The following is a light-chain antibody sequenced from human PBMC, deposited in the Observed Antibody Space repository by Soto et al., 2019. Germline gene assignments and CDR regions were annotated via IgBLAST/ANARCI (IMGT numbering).Light chain of an antibody. CDR1: SSDVGGYNY. CDR3: SSYAGSLYV. V-gene: IGLV2-8*01. CDR2: EVV. J-gene: IGLJ1*01. Sequence: QSALTQPPSASGSPGQSVTISCTGTSSDVGGYNYVSWYQQHPGKAPKLMIYEVVKRPSGVPDRFSGSKSGNTASLTVSGLQAEDKADYYCSSYAGSLYVFGTGTKLTVL.